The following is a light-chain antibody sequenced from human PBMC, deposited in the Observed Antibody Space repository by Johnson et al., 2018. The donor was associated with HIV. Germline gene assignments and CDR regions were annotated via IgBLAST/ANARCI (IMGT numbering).Light chain of an antibody. V-gene: IGLV1-51*02. CDR2: ENN. J-gene: IGLJ1*01. CDR3: GTWDNSLVPVYV. CDR1: SSNIENNY. Sequence: QSVLTQPPSVSATPRQKVTISCSGSSSNIENNYVSWYQQLPETAPKLLIYENNKRPSGIPDRFSGSKSGTSATLGITGLQTGDEADYYCGTWDNSLVPVYVFGTATKVSVL.